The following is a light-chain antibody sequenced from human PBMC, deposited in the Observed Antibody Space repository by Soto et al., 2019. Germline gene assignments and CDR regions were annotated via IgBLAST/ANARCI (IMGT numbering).Light chain of an antibody. V-gene: IGKV1-27*01. Sequence: DIQMTQSPSSLSASVGDRVTITCRASQGIRNYLAWYQQKPGKVPKLLISAASALQSGVPSRFSGSGSGTDFTLTITSLQPEDVATYYCQNYDSAPFTFGPGTKVDFK. CDR2: AAS. CDR1: QGIRNY. CDR3: QNYDSAPFT. J-gene: IGKJ3*01.